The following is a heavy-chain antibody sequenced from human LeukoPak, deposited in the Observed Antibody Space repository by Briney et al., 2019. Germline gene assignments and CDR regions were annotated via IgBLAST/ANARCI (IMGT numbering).Heavy chain of an antibody. D-gene: IGHD6-13*01. V-gene: IGHV4-4*02. Sequence: SETLSLTCAVSGGSISSSNWWSWVRQPPGKGLEWIGEIYHSGSTNYNPSLKSRATISVDKSKNQFSLKLSSVTAADTAVYYCARESWYSSTSDAFDIWGQGTMVTVSS. CDR1: GGSISSSNW. CDR3: ARESWYSSTSDAFDI. CDR2: IYHSGST. J-gene: IGHJ3*02.